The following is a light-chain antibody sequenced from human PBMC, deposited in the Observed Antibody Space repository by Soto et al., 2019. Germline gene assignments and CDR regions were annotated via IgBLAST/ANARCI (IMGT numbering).Light chain of an antibody. J-gene: IGLJ1*01. CDR2: GVT. CDR3: SSYTNSRTLL. Sequence: QSVLTQPASVSGSPGQSITISCTGTSDNYVSWYQQHPGKVPKLMIYGVTNRPSGVSDRFSGSKSGNTASLTISGLQTEDEADYYCSSYTNSRTLLFGAGTQLTVL. V-gene: IGLV2-14*01. CDR1: SDNY.